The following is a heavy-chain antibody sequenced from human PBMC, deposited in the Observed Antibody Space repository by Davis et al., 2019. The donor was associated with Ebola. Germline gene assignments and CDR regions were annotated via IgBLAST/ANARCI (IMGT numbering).Heavy chain of an antibody. CDR2: IKQDGSEK. J-gene: IGHJ6*02. CDR1: GFTFNKYW. V-gene: IGHV3-7*01. CDR3: ARYRSYGGLYYGMDV. Sequence: GESLKISCAASGFTFNKYWMTWVRQAPGKGLEWVANIKQDGSEKYYVDSVKGRFTISRDNAKNSLYLQMNSLRAEDTAVYYCARYRSYGGLYYGMDVWGQGTTVTVSS. D-gene: IGHD4-17*01.